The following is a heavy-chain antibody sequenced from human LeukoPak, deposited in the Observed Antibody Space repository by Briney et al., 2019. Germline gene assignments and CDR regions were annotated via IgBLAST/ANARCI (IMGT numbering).Heavy chain of an antibody. V-gene: IGHV4-34*01. Sequence: SETLSLTCAVYGGSFSGYYWSWIRQPPGKGLEWIGEINHSGSTNYNPSLKSRVTISVDTSKNQFSLKLSSVTAADTAVYYCARARYSGYDLASYYYYYMDAWDKGTTVTISS. D-gene: IGHD5-12*01. CDR2: INHSGST. CDR3: ARARYSGYDLASYYYYYMDA. J-gene: IGHJ6*03. CDR1: GGSFSGYY.